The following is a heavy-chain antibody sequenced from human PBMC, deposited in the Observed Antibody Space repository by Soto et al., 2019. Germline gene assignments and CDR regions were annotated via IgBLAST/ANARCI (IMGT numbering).Heavy chain of an antibody. D-gene: IGHD6-19*01. CDR3: ARDGLSVAGKTYYYYGMDV. V-gene: IGHV3-21*01. CDR1: GFTFSSYS. J-gene: IGHJ6*02. CDR2: ISSSSSYI. Sequence: GGSLRLSCAASGFTFSSYSMNWVRQAPGKGLEWVSSISSSSSYIYYADSVKGRFTISRDNAKNSLYLQMNSLRAEDTAVYYCARDGLSVAGKTYYYYGMDVGGQGTTVTV.